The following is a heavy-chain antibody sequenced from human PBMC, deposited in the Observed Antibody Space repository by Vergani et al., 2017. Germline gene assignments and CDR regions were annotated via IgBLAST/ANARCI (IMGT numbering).Heavy chain of an antibody. CDR2: ISWNSGAV. Sequence: EVDLVESGGGLAQPGGSLRLSCEASGITFWKFGMHWVRQGPGKGLEWVSGISWNSGAVGYADSVRGRFTIYRDNAKYSLFLEMNSLRFEDTAVYFCTKGSVYYHDSAGHGYDPYTGFDLWGQGTLVTVSS. CDR1: GITFWKFG. J-gene: IGHJ3*01. V-gene: IGHV3-9*01. D-gene: IGHD5-12*01. CDR3: TKGSVYYHDSAGHGYDPYTGFDL.